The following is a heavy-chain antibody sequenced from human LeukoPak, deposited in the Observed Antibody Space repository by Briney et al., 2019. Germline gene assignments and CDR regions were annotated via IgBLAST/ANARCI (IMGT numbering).Heavy chain of an antibody. Sequence: GGSLRLSCAASGFTFSSYGMHWVRQAPGKGLEWVAVISYDGSNKYYADSVKGRFTISRDNSKNTLYLQMNSLRAEDTAVYYCARDHLSSGSYYFDYWGQGTLVTVSS. CDR2: ISYDGSNK. J-gene: IGHJ4*02. CDR1: GFTFSSYG. D-gene: IGHD3-22*01. V-gene: IGHV3-30*03. CDR3: ARDHLSSGSYYFDY.